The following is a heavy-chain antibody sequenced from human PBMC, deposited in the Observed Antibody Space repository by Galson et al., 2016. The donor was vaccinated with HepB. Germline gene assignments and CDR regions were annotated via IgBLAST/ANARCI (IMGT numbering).Heavy chain of an antibody. Sequence: LRLSCAASGFTFSSYAMSWVRQAPGKELEWIGRIYTSGSTNYNPSLKSRVSILVDTSKNQFSLNLRSVTAADTAVYYCARGTSAAAGRLDYWGQGTLVTVPS. CDR3: ARGTSAAAGRLDY. D-gene: IGHD6-13*01. CDR2: IYTSGST. V-gene: IGHV4-4*08. J-gene: IGHJ4*02. CDR1: GFTFSSYA.